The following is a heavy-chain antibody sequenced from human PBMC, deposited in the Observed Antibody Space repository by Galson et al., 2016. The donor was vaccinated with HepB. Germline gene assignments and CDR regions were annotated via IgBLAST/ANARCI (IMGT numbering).Heavy chain of an antibody. Sequence: SCKASGYTFTSYGLSWVRQAPGQGLEWMGWISAYNGNTNYAQMLQGRVTMTTDTSTNTAYMELRSLRSDDTAVYYCARERGYCSGGACYYPTNGMDVWGQGTTVTVSS. V-gene: IGHV1-18*01. CDR3: ARERGYCSGGACYYPTNGMDV. D-gene: IGHD2-15*01. CDR1: GYTFTSYG. J-gene: IGHJ6*02. CDR2: ISAYNGNT.